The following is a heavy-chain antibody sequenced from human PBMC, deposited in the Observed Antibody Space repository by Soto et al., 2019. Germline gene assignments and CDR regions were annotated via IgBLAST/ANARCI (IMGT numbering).Heavy chain of an antibody. Sequence: GGSLRLSCAASGFTFSSYAMSWVRQAPGKGLEWVSAISGSGGSTYYADSVKGRFTISRDNSKNTLYLQMNSLRAEDTAVYYCAADITGYDYYYGMDVWGQGTTVTVSS. J-gene: IGHJ6*02. CDR1: GFTFSSYA. CDR2: ISGSGGST. CDR3: AADITGYDYYYGMDV. V-gene: IGHV3-23*01. D-gene: IGHD3-22*01.